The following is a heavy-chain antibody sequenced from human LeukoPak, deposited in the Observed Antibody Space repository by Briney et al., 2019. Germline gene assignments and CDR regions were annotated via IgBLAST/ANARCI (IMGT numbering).Heavy chain of an antibody. D-gene: IGHD4-23*01. CDR1: GFTFSDYW. CDR2: INSDGTSI. V-gene: IGHV3-74*01. Sequence: PGGSLRLSCAASGFTFSDYWMHWVRQAPGKGLVWVSRINSDGTSISYADSVKGRFTISRDNAKNTLYLQTNSLRAEDSAVYYCARDRWNFDYWGQGTLVTVSS. J-gene: IGHJ4*02. CDR3: ARDRWNFDY.